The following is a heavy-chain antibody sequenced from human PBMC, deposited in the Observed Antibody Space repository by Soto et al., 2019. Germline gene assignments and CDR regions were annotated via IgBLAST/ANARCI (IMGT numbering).Heavy chain of an antibody. J-gene: IGHJ6*04. V-gene: IGHV3-74*01. Sequence: EVQLVESGGGLVQPGGSLRLSCAASGFTLSGRSMHWVRQAPGKGLVWVSGIDNAGTDSTYADSVTGRFTSSRDNAKNMRYLQMNSLRVEDTAVYYCARGWFGPDVWGKGTTVTVSS. CDR2: IDNAGTDS. CDR3: ARGWFGPDV. D-gene: IGHD3-10*01. CDR1: GFTLSGRS.